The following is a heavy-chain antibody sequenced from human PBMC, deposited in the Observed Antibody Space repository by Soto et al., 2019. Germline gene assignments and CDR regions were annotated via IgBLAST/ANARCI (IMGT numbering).Heavy chain of an antibody. Sequence: GGSLRLSCAASGFTFSSYAMSWVRQAPGKGLEWVSAISGSGGSTYYADSVKGRFTISRDNSKNTLYLQMNSLRAEDTAVYYCANGITMVRGVIGTYDYYMDVWSKGTTVTVSS. CDR2: ISGSGGST. V-gene: IGHV3-23*01. D-gene: IGHD3-10*01. J-gene: IGHJ6*03. CDR1: GFTFSSYA. CDR3: ANGITMVRGVIGTYDYYMDV.